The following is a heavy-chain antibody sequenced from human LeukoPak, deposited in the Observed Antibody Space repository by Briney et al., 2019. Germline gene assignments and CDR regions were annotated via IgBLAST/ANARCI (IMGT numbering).Heavy chain of an antibody. V-gene: IGHV3-48*01. D-gene: IGHD4-17*01. J-gene: IGHJ4*02. CDR3: AGFGDYPY. CDR2: FGITGTI. CDR1: GFILSTYD. Sequence: GGSLRLSCAASGFILSTYDMHWVRQAPGQGLEWVAYFGITGTIYYADSVRGRFTISRDDAKNSLYLQMSSLRAEDTAVYYCAGFGDYPYWGRGTLVTVSS.